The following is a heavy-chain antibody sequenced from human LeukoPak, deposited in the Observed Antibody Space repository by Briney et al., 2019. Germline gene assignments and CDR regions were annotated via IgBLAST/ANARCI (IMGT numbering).Heavy chain of an antibody. D-gene: IGHD3-9*01. V-gene: IGHV3-48*03. Sequence: GGSLRLSCAASGFTFSSYEMNWVRQAPGKGLEWVSYISSSGSTIYYADSVKGRFTISRDSAKNSLYLQMNSLRAEDTAVYYCARAGFDILTGYYDYWGQGTLVTVSS. J-gene: IGHJ4*02. CDR3: ARAGFDILTGYYDY. CDR1: GFTFSSYE. CDR2: ISSSGSTI.